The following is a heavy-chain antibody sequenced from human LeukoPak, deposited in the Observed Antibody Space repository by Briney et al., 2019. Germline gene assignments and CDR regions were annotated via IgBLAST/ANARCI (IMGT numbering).Heavy chain of an antibody. J-gene: IGHJ3*02. CDR2: IYSGGST. Sequence: PGGSLRLSCAASGFTVSSNYMSWVRQAPGKGLEWVSVIYSGGSTYYADSVKGRFTISRDNSKNTLYLQMNSLRAEDTAVYYCARISTQQLRGAFDIWGQGTMVTVSS. D-gene: IGHD6-13*01. CDR3: ARISTQQLRGAFDI. V-gene: IGHV3-53*01. CDR1: GFTVSSNY.